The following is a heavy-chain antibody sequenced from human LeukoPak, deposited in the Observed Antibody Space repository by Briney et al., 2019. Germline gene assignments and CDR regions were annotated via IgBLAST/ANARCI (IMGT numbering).Heavy chain of an antibody. V-gene: IGHV3-23*01. J-gene: IGHJ3*02. Sequence: PGGSLRLSCAASTFSFSEYPMGWVRQAPGKGLEWVSGISAGGDGTYYADPVKGRFTISRDNSKNTLYLQMNSLRAEDTAVYYCAKESGGPGIAAAGKGDAFDIWGQGTMVTVSS. CDR3: AKESGGPGIAAAGKGDAFDI. CDR2: ISAGGDGT. CDR1: TFSFSEYP. D-gene: IGHD6-13*01.